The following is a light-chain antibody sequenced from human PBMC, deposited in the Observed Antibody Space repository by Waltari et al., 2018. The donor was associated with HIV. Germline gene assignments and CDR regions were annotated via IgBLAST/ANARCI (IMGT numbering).Light chain of an antibody. Sequence: DFEMPQSPLLLPVIRGELASISWRSSQSLLHSNGYTYLDWYLQKPGQSLQLLVYLASNRASGVPERFSGSGQDTNFTVRIGKVAAEDVGSYHCMQPLHTPCTCGRGTKEEL. CDR1: QSLLHSNGYTY. CDR3: MQPLHTPCT. J-gene: IGKJ1*01. CDR2: LAS. V-gene: IGKV2-28*01.